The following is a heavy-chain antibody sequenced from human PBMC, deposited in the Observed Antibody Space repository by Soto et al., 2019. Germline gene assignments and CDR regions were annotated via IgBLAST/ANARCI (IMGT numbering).Heavy chain of an antibody. CDR2: ISAYNGNT. V-gene: IGHV1-18*01. J-gene: IGHJ6*02. CDR1: GYTFTSYG. Sequence: QVQLVQSGAEVKKPGASVKVSCKASGYTFTSYGISWVRQAPGQGLEWMGWISAYNGNTNYAQKLQGGVTMTTDTSTSTAYMELRSLRSDDTAVYYCAREGDILTGYESEANYYYYYGMDVWGQGTTVTVSS. CDR3: AREGDILTGYESEANYYYYYGMDV. D-gene: IGHD3-9*01.